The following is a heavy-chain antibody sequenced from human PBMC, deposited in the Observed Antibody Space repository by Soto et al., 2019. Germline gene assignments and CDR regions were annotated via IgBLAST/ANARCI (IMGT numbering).Heavy chain of an antibody. CDR2: IFYSGTT. D-gene: IGHD1-1*01. CDR3: ARDLSAEPELYYYGMDV. J-gene: IGHJ6*02. V-gene: IGHV4-30-4*01. Sequence: SETLSLTCTVSGDSISSADYYWSWIRQTPGKGLEWIGHIFYSGTTYYNPSLKSRLTISVDTSKNHFSLRLTSVTAADTAVYYCARDLSAEPELYYYGMDVWGQGTTVTVSS. CDR1: GDSISSADYY.